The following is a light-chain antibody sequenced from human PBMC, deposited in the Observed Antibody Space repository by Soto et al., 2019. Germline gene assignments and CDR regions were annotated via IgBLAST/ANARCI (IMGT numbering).Light chain of an antibody. Sequence: EVVLTQSPSTLSLSPEERATLSCRASQNVRTFLDWYQQKPGQAPRLLIYGASNRATGIPARFSGSGSGTDFTLTISILDPEAFAVSYCQQHTHWPPWTFGQGTRVEIK. CDR1: QNVRTF. J-gene: IGKJ1*01. V-gene: IGKV3-11*01. CDR2: GAS. CDR3: QQHTHWPPWT.